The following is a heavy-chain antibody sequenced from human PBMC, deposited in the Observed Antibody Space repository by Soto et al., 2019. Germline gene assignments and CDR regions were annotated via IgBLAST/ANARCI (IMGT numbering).Heavy chain of an antibody. CDR3: ASRLYDFWSGYIPYFDY. Sequence: GGSLRLSCAASGFTFSSYAMSWVRQAPGKGLEWVSAISGSGGSTYYADSVKGRFTISRDNSKNTLYLQMNSLRAEDTAVYYCASRLYDFWSGYIPYFDYWGQGTLVTVSS. J-gene: IGHJ4*02. D-gene: IGHD3-3*01. V-gene: IGHV3-23*01. CDR2: ISGSGGST. CDR1: GFTFSSYA.